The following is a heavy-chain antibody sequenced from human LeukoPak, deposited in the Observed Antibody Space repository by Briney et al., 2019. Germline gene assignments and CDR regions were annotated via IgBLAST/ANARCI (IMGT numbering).Heavy chain of an antibody. CDR3: ARGIAQGFDY. CDR2: ISGSGGST. CDR1: GFTFSSYN. D-gene: IGHD6-13*01. J-gene: IGHJ4*02. Sequence: GGSLRLSCAASGFTFSSYNMNWVRQAPGKGLEWVSAISGSGGSTYYADSVKGRFTISRDNSKNTLYLQMNSLRAEDTAVYYCARGIAQGFDYWGQGTLVTVSS. V-gene: IGHV3-23*01.